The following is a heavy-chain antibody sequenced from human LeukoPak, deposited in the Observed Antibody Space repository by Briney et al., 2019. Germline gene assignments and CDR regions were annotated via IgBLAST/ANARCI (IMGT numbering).Heavy chain of an antibody. Sequence: GGSLRLSCVVSGFTVSNNYMSWVRQAPGKGLEWVSAISGSGGSTYYADSVKGRFTISRDNANNLLYLQMNSLRAEDTAVYYCASGTIVGARGADNWGQGTLVTVSS. V-gene: IGHV3-11*04. J-gene: IGHJ4*02. CDR2: ISGSGGST. CDR1: GFTVSNNY. D-gene: IGHD1-26*01. CDR3: ASGTIVGARGADN.